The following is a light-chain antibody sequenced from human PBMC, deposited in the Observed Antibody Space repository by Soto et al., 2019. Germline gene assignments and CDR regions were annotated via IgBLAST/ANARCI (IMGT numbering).Light chain of an antibody. CDR1: QSVGSN. CDR2: GAS. Sequence: EIVLTQSPGTLSLSPGKRATLSCRASQSVGSNYLAWYQQKPGQATSLIIYGASTRANGIPARFSGSGSGTEFTLTISSLQSEDFAVYYCQQYNNWPPITFGQGTRLEIK. J-gene: IGKJ5*01. CDR3: QQYNNWPPIT. V-gene: IGKV3-15*01.